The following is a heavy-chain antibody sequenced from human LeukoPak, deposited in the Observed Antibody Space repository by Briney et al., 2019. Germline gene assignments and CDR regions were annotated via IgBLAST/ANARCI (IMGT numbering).Heavy chain of an antibody. CDR1: GFTFSNYW. D-gene: IGHD6-19*01. CDR2: IYNDGSST. J-gene: IGHJ6*03. V-gene: IGHV3-74*01. CDR3: AKDKDSSGYMDV. Sequence: GGSLRLSCAASGFTFSNYWMHWVRQAPGKGLVWVSRIYNDGSSTSYADSVKGRFTISRDNAKSTLYLQMNSLRAEDTALYYCAKDKDSSGYMDVWGKGTTVTISS.